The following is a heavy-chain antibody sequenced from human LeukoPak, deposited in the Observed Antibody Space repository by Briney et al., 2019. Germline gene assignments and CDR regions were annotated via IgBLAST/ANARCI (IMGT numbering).Heavy chain of an antibody. V-gene: IGHV3-49*04. J-gene: IGHJ4*02. D-gene: IGHD2-2*01. CDR2: IRSKAYGGTT. Sequence: GGSLRLSCTASGFTFGDYAMSWVRQAPGKGLEWVGFIRSKAYGGTTEYAASVKGRFTISRDDSKSIAYLQMNSLKTEDTAVYYCTSMVPAYDYWGQGTLVTVSS. CDR1: GFTFGDYA. CDR3: TSMVPAYDY.